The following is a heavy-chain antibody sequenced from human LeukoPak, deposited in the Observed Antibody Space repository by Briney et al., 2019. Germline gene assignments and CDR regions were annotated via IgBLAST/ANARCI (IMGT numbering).Heavy chain of an antibody. V-gene: IGHV1-69*04. D-gene: IGHD6-13*01. CDR2: IIPILGIA. CDR3: ARENQRSSSWYGFDP. J-gene: IGHJ5*02. CDR1: GGTFSSYA. Sequence: SVKVSCKASGGTFSSYAISWVRQAPGQGLEWMGRIIPILGIANYAQKFQGRVTITADKSTSTAYMELSSLRSEDTAVYYCARENQRSSSWYGFDPWGQGTLVTVSS.